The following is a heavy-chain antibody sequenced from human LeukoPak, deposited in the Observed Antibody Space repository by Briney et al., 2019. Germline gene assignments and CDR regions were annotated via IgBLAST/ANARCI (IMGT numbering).Heavy chain of an antibody. CDR3: ASSGRRW. V-gene: IGHV3-30*03. J-gene: IGHJ4*02. CDR1: GFTFSNHG. Sequence: GRSLRLSCAASGFTFSNHGMHWVGQAPGKGLEWMAVISYDGSNKYYTDSVKGRFTISRDNSKNTLYLQMNSLRAEDTAVYYCASSGRRWWGQGTLVTVSS. CDR2: ISYDGSNK. D-gene: IGHD3-10*01.